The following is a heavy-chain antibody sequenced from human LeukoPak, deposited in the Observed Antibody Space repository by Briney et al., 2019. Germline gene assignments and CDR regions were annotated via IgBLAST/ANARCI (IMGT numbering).Heavy chain of an antibody. CDR3: ARDRWEWLRLTGDYYFDY. D-gene: IGHD5-12*01. V-gene: IGHV3-21*01. Sequence: GGSLRLSCAASGFTFDDYGMNWVRQAPGKGLEWVSSISSSSSYIYYADSVKGRFTISRDNAKNSLYLQMNSLRAEDTAVYYCARDRWEWLRLTGDYYFDYWGQGTLVTVSS. CDR2: ISSSSSYI. J-gene: IGHJ4*02. CDR1: GFTFDDYG.